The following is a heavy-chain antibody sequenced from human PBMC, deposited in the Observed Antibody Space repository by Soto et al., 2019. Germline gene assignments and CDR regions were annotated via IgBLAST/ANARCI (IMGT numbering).Heavy chain of an antibody. CDR3: ARDPGGRGGGWFDP. V-gene: IGHV3-21*01. D-gene: IGHD3-10*01. CDR1: GFTFSSYS. J-gene: IGHJ5*02. Sequence: EVQLVESGGGLVKPGGSLRLSCAASGFTFSSYSMNWVRQAPGKGLEWVSSISSSSSYIYYADSVKGRFTISRDNAKNSLYLQMNSLIAEDTAVYYCARDPGGRGGGWFDPWGQGTLVTVSS. CDR2: ISSSSSYI.